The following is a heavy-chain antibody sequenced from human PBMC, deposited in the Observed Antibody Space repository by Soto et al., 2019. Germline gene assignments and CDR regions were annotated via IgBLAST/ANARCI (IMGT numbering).Heavy chain of an antibody. J-gene: IGHJ6*03. D-gene: IGHD6-6*01. CDR2: IIPILGIA. Sequence: QVQLVQSGAEVKKPGSSVKVSCKASGGTFSSYTISWVRQAPGQGLEWMGRIIPILGIANYAQKFQGRVTITADKSTSTAYMELSSLRSEDTAVYCCARDRAQGSSSLKPYYYYYMDVWGKGTTVTVSS. CDR3: ARDRAQGSSSLKPYYYYYMDV. V-gene: IGHV1-69*08. CDR1: GGTFSSYT.